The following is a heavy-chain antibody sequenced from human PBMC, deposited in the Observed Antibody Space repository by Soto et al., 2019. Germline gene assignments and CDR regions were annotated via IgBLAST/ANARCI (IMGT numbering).Heavy chain of an antibody. CDR2: IYYSGST. V-gene: IGHV4-59*01. CDR1: GGSISSYY. D-gene: IGHD2-2*01. J-gene: IGHJ4*02. Sequence: SETLSLTCTVSGGSISSYYWSWIRQPPGKGLEWIGYIYYSGSTNYNPSLKSRVTISVDTSKNQFSLKLSSVTAADTAVYYCARSPSNRLYYFDYWGQGTLVTVSS. CDR3: ARSPSNRLYYFDY.